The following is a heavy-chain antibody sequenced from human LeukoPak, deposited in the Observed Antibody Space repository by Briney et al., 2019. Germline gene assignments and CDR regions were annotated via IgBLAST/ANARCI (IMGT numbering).Heavy chain of an antibody. CDR2: INHSGIS. CDR3: ARGYSYTNFDY. J-gene: IGHJ4*01. CDR1: GGSFSNYY. D-gene: IGHD5-18*01. V-gene: IGHV4-34*01. Sequence: SETLSLTCAVYGGSFSNYYWTWIRQPPGRGLEWVGEINHSGISNYKPSLKSRVTISVDTSKNQFSLKLTSVTAADTAVYYCARGYSYTNFDYWGHGTLVTVSS.